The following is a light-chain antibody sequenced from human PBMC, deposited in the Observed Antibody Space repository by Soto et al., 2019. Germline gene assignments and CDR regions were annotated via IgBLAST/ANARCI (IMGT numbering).Light chain of an antibody. Sequence: EIVLTQSPGTLSLSPGERATLSCRARQSVSGSYLAWYQQKPGQSPRLLIHDTSSRATGIPDRFSGSGSGTDFTLTISRLEPEDFVVYYCQQYGTRPWTFGQGTKVESK. CDR2: DTS. CDR1: QSVSGSY. J-gene: IGKJ1*01. V-gene: IGKV3-20*01. CDR3: QQYGTRPWT.